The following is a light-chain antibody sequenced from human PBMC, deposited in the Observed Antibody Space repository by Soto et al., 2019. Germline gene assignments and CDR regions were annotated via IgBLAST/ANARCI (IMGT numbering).Light chain of an antibody. Sequence: QAVVTQPPSASGTPGQRVTISCSGSSSSIGGNTVNWYQQLPGTAPKLLIFSNNQRPSGVPDRFSGSKSGTSASLAISGLQSEDESDYYCAAWDDYLNAWVFGGGTKLTVL. J-gene: IGLJ3*02. CDR3: AAWDDYLNAWV. V-gene: IGLV1-44*01. CDR2: SNN. CDR1: SSSIGGNT.